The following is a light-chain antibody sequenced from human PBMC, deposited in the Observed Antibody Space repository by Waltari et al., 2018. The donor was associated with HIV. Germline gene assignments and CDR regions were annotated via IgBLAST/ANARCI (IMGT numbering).Light chain of an antibody. CDR2: GKN. V-gene: IGLV3-19*01. CDR3: NSWDTNPEGVV. CDR1: SLRNYY. J-gene: IGLJ3*02. Sequence: SELTQDPAVSVALGQTVRITCRGDSLRNYYATWYQQKPGQAPVLVIYGKNNRPSGIPDRFSGSSSGNTASLTITATQADDEADYYCNSWDTNPEGVVFGGGTKLTVL.